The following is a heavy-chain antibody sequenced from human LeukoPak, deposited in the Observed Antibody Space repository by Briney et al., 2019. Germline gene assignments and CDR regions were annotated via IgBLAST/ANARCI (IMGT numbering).Heavy chain of an antibody. CDR2: INPNSGGT. CDR1: GYTFTGYY. Sequence: ASVKVSCKASGYTFTGYYMHWVRQAPGQGLEWMGWINPNSGGTNYAQKFQGRVTMTRDTSISTAYMELSRLRSDDTAVYYCARDGGVVPAAILSGFDPWAREPWSPSPQ. CDR3: ARDGGVVPAAILSGFDP. V-gene: IGHV1-2*02. D-gene: IGHD2-2*01. J-gene: IGHJ5*02.